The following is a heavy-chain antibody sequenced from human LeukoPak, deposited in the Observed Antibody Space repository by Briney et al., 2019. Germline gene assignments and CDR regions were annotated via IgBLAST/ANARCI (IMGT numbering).Heavy chain of an antibody. V-gene: IGHV3-66*01. Sequence: GGSLRLSCAASGFTVSSNYMSWVRQAPGKGLEWVSVIYSGGSTYYADSVKGRFTISRDNSKNTLYLQMNSLRAEDTAVYYCARGGSSSWYPLDYFDYWGQGTLVTVSS. CDR2: IYSGGST. D-gene: IGHD6-13*01. CDR1: GFTVSSNY. CDR3: ARGGSSSWYPLDYFDY. J-gene: IGHJ4*02.